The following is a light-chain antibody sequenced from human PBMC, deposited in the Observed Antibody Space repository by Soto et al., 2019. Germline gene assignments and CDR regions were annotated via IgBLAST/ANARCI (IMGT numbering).Light chain of an antibody. CDR1: QDIAGW. CDR3: QQAYSFPRT. Sequence: DIQMTQSPSSVSASVGDRVTITCRASQDIAGWLAWYQQKPGKAPKFLIYAASTLQSGVPSRFSGSGSGTDFTLSSTSLQPEDFATYYCQQAYSFPRTFGQGTKLEIK. V-gene: IGKV1-12*01. CDR2: AAS. J-gene: IGKJ2*01.